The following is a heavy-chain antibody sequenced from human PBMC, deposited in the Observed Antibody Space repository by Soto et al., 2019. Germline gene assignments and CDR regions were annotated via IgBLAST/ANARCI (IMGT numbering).Heavy chain of an antibody. V-gene: IGHV1-69*01. CDR2: ITPIFGTATP. J-gene: IGHJ4*02. Sequence: QGRLVQSGAEVKKPGSSVTVTCKASGCTFNDNVISWERQAPGHGLEWMGGITPIFGTATPNYARKFQVRVTITADESSTTAYMELGSLTSEDTALYYGATGIAVAFAQWGQGAVVTVSS. D-gene: IGHD6-19*01. CDR3: ATGIAVAFAQ. CDR1: GCTFNDNV.